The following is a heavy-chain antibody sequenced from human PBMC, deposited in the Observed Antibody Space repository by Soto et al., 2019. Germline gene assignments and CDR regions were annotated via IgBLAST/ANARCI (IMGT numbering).Heavy chain of an antibody. V-gene: IGHV4-4*02. Sequence: QVQLQESGPGLVKPSGTLSFPCADPVGSFSTIYWWSWVRKPPGKGLDWIGKIYHSGSTNYNPSLKSRVTISVDKSKNQFSLKVSSVTAADTAMYYCARRFGDYYYGMDVWGQGTTVTVSS. CDR2: IYHSGST. D-gene: IGHD3-10*01. CDR3: ARRFGDYYYGMDV. J-gene: IGHJ6*02. CDR1: VGSFSTIYW.